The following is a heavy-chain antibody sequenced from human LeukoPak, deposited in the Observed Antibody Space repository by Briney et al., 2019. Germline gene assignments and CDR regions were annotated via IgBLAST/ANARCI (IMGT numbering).Heavy chain of an antibody. V-gene: IGHV3-21*01. Sequence: GGSLILSCAASGFTFSSYSMNWVRQAPGKGLEWVSSIISSSTYIYYADSVKGRFTISRDNAKNSLYLQMNSLRAEDTAVYYCARAYGDYTSLDYWGQGTLVTVSS. CDR3: ARAYGDYTSLDY. J-gene: IGHJ4*02. CDR1: GFTFSSYS. CDR2: IISSSTYI. D-gene: IGHD4-17*01.